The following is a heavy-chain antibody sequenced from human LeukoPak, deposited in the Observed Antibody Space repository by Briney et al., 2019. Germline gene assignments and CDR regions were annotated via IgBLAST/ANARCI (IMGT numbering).Heavy chain of an antibody. Sequence: SETLTLTCTVSGVSISSSYWSWIPQPTGKGPEWIGGIYTSGSTDYNPSLKSRVTMSVDTSKNQFSLKLRSVTAADTAVYYCARARPHFDYWGQGTLVTGSS. V-gene: IGHV4-4*07. CDR3: ARARPHFDY. D-gene: IGHD6-6*01. CDR2: IYTSGST. J-gene: IGHJ4*02. CDR1: GVSISSSY.